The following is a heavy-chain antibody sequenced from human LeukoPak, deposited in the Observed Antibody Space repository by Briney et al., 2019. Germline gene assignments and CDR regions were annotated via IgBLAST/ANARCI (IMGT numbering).Heavy chain of an antibody. Sequence: KPSETLSLTCTVSGGSISSYYWSWIRQPPGKGLEWIGYIYYSGSTNYNPSLKSRVTISVDTSKNQFSLKLSSVTAADTAVYYCAGFTVAGTPHFDYWGQGTLVTVSS. CDR2: IYYSGST. CDR3: AGFTVAGTPHFDY. V-gene: IGHV4-59*08. D-gene: IGHD6-19*01. J-gene: IGHJ4*02. CDR1: GGSISSYY.